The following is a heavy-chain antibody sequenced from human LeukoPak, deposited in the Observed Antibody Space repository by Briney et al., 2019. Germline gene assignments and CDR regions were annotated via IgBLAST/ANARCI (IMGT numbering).Heavy chain of an antibody. J-gene: IGHJ6*03. CDR2: ISSSSSTI. D-gene: IGHD3-16*01. V-gene: IGHV3-48*04. CDR1: GFTFSSYS. CDR3: ARGVRGSGYYYYYYMDV. Sequence: GGSLRLSCAASGFTFSSYSMNWVRQAPGKGLEWVSYISSSSSTIYYTEAVKGRFTISRDNAKNTLYLQMNSLRAEDTAVYYCARGVRGSGYYYYYYMDVWGKGTTVTVSS.